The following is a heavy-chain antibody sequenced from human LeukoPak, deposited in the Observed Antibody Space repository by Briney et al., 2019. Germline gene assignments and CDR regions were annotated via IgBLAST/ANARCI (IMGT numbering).Heavy chain of an antibody. Sequence: SGGSLRLSCAASGFTFSSYWMSWVRQAPGKGLEWVAVISYDGSNKYYADSVKGRFTISRDNSKNTLYLQMNSLRAEDTAVYYCAKDHHGYSSGWYCAFDIWGQGTMVTVSS. CDR2: ISYDGSNK. CDR3: AKDHHGYSSGWYCAFDI. CDR1: GFTFSSYW. D-gene: IGHD6-19*01. V-gene: IGHV3-30*18. J-gene: IGHJ3*02.